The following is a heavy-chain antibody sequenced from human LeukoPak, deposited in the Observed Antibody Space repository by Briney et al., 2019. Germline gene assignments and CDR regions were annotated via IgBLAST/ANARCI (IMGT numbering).Heavy chain of an antibody. J-gene: IGHJ4*02. Sequence: PGGSLRLSCAASGFTFSSYTMSWVRQAPGKGLEWVSGVSGSGGITYYADSVKGRFTISRDNSKITVYLQMNCLRAEDTAVYYCAKPHYSGSGSYSREDYWGQGTLVTVSS. CDR1: GFTFSSYT. CDR3: AKPHYSGSGSYSREDY. D-gene: IGHD3-10*01. CDR2: VSGSGGIT. V-gene: IGHV3-23*01.